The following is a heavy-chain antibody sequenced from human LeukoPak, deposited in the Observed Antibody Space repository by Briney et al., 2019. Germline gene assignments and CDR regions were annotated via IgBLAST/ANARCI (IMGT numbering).Heavy chain of an antibody. J-gene: IGHJ4*02. V-gene: IGHV3-23*01. D-gene: IGHD3-10*01. Sequence: GGSLRLSCAASGFTFSDDNMNWVRQAPGKGLEWVSAISGSGGSTDYADSVKGRFTISRDNSKNTLYLQMNSLRAEDTAVYYCAKSGIWFGELLSHFDYWGQGTLVTVSS. CDR3: AKSGIWFGELLSHFDY. CDR2: ISGSGGST. CDR1: GFTFSDDN.